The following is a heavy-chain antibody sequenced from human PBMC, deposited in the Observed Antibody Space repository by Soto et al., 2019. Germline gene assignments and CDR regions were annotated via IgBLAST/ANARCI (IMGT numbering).Heavy chain of an antibody. CDR1: GFTFTSSA. CDR3: ARVVFWSGLYYYYYYMDV. CDR2: IVVCSGNT. J-gene: IGHJ6*03. Sequence: SVKVSCKASGFTFTSSAMQWVRQARGQRLEWIGWIVVCSGNTNYAQKFQERVTMTTDMSTSTAYMELSSLRSEDTAVYYCARVVFWSGLYYYYYYMDVWGKGTTVTVSS. V-gene: IGHV1-58*02. D-gene: IGHD3-3*01.